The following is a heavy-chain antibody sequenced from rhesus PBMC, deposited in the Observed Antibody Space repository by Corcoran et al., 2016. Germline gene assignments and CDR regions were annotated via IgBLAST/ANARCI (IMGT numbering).Heavy chain of an antibody. CDR2: ISGSSPTT. CDR1: GGSISDNYR. D-gene: IGHD3-28*01. Sequence: QVQLQESGPGLVKPSETLSLTCAVSGGSISDNYRWSWIRQPPREGLEWIGFISGSSPTTSYNPSLHRRFTISPDTSKTQFSLKLSSVTAADTAVYYCAREFGGYYSGAAFDFWGQGLRVTVSS. V-gene: IGHV4S10*01. CDR3: AREFGGYYSGAAFDF. J-gene: IGHJ3*01.